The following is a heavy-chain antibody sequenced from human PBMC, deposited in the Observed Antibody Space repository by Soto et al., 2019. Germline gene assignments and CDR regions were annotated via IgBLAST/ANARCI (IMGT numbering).Heavy chain of an antibody. Sequence: GASVKVPCKSTGYTXXSYGISWVRRAPGQGVGWMGWISAYNGNANYAQKLQGRVTMTTSTSTSTAYMELRSLRSDDTAVYYCARVGYYDFWSGYYPYDAFDIWGQGTMVTVSS. V-gene: IGHV1-18*01. D-gene: IGHD3-3*01. CDR2: ISAYNGNA. CDR1: GYTXXSYG. J-gene: IGHJ3*02. CDR3: ARVGYYDFWSGYYPYDAFDI.